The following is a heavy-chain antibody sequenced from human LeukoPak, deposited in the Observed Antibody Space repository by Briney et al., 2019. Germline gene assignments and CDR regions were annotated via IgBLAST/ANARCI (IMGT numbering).Heavy chain of an antibody. CDR1: GFTFSSYS. V-gene: IGHV3-21*01. Sequence: GGSLRLSCAASGFTFSSYSMNWVRQAPGKGLEWVSSIRSSSSYIYYADSVKGRFTISRDNAKNSLYLQMNSLRAEDTAVYYCARFGEVIGWGQGTLVTVSS. D-gene: IGHD3-3*01. CDR3: ARFGEVIG. J-gene: IGHJ4*02. CDR2: IRSSSSYI.